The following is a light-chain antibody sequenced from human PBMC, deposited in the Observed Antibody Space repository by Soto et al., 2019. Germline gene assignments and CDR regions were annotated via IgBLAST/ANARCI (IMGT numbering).Light chain of an antibody. V-gene: IGKV3-11*01. J-gene: IGKJ4*01. Sequence: EIVLTQSPATLSLSQGERATLSCRASQSVRSYLAWYQQKPGQAPRLLIYDASNRATGIPARFSGSGSGTDFTLTISSLQPEDFATYYCQQLNSYLALTFGGGTKVDIK. CDR2: DAS. CDR1: QSVRSY. CDR3: QQLNSYLALT.